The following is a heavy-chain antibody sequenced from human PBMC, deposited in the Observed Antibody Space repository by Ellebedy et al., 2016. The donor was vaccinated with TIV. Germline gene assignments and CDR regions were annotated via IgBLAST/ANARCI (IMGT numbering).Heavy chain of an antibody. Sequence: GESLKISXAASGFTFSNYSMHWVRQAPGKGLEWVSGISGGGSTSYADSVKGRFTISRDNSKNTLSLQMNSLRAEDTAVYYCAKALYGGNFWGQGTLVTVSS. CDR3: AKALYGGNF. J-gene: IGHJ4*02. CDR2: ISGGGST. V-gene: IGHV3-23*01. D-gene: IGHD4-23*01. CDR1: GFTFSNYS.